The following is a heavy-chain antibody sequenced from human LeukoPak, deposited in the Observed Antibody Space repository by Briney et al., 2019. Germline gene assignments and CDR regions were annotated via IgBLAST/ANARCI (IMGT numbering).Heavy chain of an antibody. Sequence: GGSLRLSCAASGFTFSSYSMNWVRQAPGKGLEWVSSISSSSSYIYYADSVKGRFTISRDNAKNSLYLQMNSLRAEDTAVYYCARGSTIAAAGSLDYWGQGTLVTVSS. J-gene: IGHJ4*02. V-gene: IGHV3-21*01. CDR1: GFTFSSYS. CDR2: ISSSSSYI. D-gene: IGHD6-13*01. CDR3: ARGSTIAAAGSLDY.